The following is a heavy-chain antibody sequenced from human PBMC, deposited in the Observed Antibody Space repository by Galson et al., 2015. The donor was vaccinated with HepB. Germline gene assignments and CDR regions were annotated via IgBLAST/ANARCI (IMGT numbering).Heavy chain of an antibody. V-gene: IGHV1-69*02. Sequence: SVKVSCKASGGTFSSYIIRWVRQAPGQGLEWMGRIIPILGIANYAQKFQGRVTSTRDTSASTAYMELSSLRSEDTAVYYCARGSGSGWLRPFDYWGQGTLVTVSS. D-gene: IGHD3-10*01. CDR1: GGTFSSYI. CDR2: IIPILGIA. CDR3: ARGSGSGWLRPFDY. J-gene: IGHJ4*02.